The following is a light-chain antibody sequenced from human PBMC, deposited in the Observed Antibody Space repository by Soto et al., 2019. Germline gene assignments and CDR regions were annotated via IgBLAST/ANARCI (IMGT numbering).Light chain of an antibody. CDR2: ANS. Sequence: QSVLTQPPSVSGAPGQRVTISCSGSSSNIGAGYDVQWYRQFPGTAPKLIIYANSDRPSGVPDRFSGSKSGTSASLPITGLQAEDEADYYCQSYDSSLIVSKVFGTGTKVTVL. CDR3: QSYDSSLIVSKV. CDR1: SSNIGAGYD. J-gene: IGLJ1*01. V-gene: IGLV1-40*01.